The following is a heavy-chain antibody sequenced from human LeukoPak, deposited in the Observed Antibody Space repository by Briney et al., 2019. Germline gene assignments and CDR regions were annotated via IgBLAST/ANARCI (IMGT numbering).Heavy chain of an antibody. CDR2: IAYDGSRA. V-gene: IGHV3-33*01. Sequence: PGRSLRLSCAGSGFTFGGYGMHWFRQTPGKGLEWVAVIAYDGSRAFYADSVKGRFTIFRDNSKNTMSVQMDDLRAEDTAVYYCTRYNNDHFDYWGQGTLVTVSS. CDR1: GFTFGGYG. D-gene: IGHD1-14*01. J-gene: IGHJ4*02. CDR3: TRYNNDHFDY.